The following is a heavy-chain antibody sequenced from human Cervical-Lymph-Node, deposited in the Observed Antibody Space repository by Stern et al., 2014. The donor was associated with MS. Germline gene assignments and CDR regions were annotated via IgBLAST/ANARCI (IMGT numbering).Heavy chain of an antibody. V-gene: IGHV5-51*01. D-gene: IGHD6-13*01. CDR2: IYPGDSDT. CDR1: GYSFTSYW. J-gene: IGHJ4*02. Sequence: EVQLVESGAEVKKPGESLKISCKGSGYSFTSYWIGWVRQMPGKGLEGMGIIYPGDSDTRYSPSFQGQVTISADKSISTAYLQWSSLKASDTAMYYCARRIAAAAAVDYFDYWGQGTLVTVSS. CDR3: ARRIAAAAAVDYFDY.